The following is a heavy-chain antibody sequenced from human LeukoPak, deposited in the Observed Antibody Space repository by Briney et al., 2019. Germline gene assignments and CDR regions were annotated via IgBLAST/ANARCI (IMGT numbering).Heavy chain of an antibody. V-gene: IGHV4-34*01. J-gene: IGHJ4*02. D-gene: IGHD1-1*01. CDR2: INHSGST. Sequence: SETLSLTCAVYGGSFSGYYWSWIRQPPGKGLEWIGEINHSGSTNYNPSLKSQVTISVDTSKNQFSLKLSSVTAADTAVYYCAGEWYNWNGFDYWGQGTLVTVSS. CDR3: AGEWYNWNGFDY. CDR1: GGSFSGYY.